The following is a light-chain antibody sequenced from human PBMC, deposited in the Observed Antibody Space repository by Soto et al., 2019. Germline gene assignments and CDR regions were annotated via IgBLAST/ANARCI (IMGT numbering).Light chain of an antibody. V-gene: IGKV3-20*01. J-gene: IGKJ1*01. CDR1: QSVSSSY. CDR2: GAS. CDR3: QQYGSSSTT. Sequence: EIGLTHYPGSMSLSPGERATLYCRASQSVSSSYLAWYQQKPGQAPRLLIYGASSRATGIPDRFSGSGSGTDFTLTISRLEPEDFAVYYCQQYGSSSTTFGQGTRVEIK.